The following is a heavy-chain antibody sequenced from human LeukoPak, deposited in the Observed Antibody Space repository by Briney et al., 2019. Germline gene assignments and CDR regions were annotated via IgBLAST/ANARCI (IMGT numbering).Heavy chain of an antibody. CDR2: ISGSGGST. V-gene: IGHV3-23*01. D-gene: IGHD5-18*01. CDR1: GFTFSSYA. J-gene: IGHJ4*02. Sequence: PGGSLRLSCAASGFTFSSYAISWVRQAPGKGLEWVSAISGSGGSTYYADSVKGRFTISRDNSKNTLYLQMNSLRAEDTAVYYCATDIVDTAMVNYFDYWGQGTLVTVSS. CDR3: ATDIVDTAMVNYFDY.